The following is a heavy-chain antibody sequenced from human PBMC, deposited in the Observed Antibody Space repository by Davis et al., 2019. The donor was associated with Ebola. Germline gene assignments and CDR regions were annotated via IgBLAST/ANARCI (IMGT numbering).Heavy chain of an antibody. V-gene: IGHV1-3*01. CDR1: GYTFTSYA. CDR3: ASWSPDYYDSSGYLSPYYYGMDV. Sequence: ASVKVSCKASGYTFTSYAMHWVRQAPGQRLEWMGWINAGNGNTKYSQKFQGRVTITRDTSASTAYMELSSLRSEDTAVYYCASWSPDYYDSSGYLSPYYYGMDVWGQGTTVTVSS. D-gene: IGHD3-22*01. CDR2: INAGNGNT. J-gene: IGHJ6*02.